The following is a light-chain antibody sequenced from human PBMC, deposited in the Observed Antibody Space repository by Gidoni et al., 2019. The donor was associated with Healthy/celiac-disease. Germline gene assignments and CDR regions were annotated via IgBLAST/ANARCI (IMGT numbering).Light chain of an antibody. Sequence: EIVMTQSTATLSVSPGERATLSCRASQSVSSNLAWYQQKPGQAPRLLIYGASTRATGIPARFSGSGSGTEFTLTISSLQSEDFAVYSCQQYNNWPQTFGQGTKVEIK. CDR2: GAS. CDR1: QSVSSN. CDR3: QQYNNWPQT. V-gene: IGKV3-15*01. J-gene: IGKJ1*01.